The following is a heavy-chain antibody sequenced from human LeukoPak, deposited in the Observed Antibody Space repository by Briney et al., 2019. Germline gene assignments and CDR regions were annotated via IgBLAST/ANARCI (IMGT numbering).Heavy chain of an antibody. CDR3: ARPYDSSGYDAFDI. CDR2: IRYDGSNK. CDR1: GFTFSSYG. Sequence: GGSLRLSCAASGFTFSSYGMHWVRQAPGKGLEWVAVIRYDGSNKYYADSVKGRFTISRDNSKNTLYLQMNSLRAEDTAVYYCARPYDSSGYDAFDIWGQGTMVTVSS. V-gene: IGHV3-33*01. J-gene: IGHJ3*02. D-gene: IGHD3-22*01.